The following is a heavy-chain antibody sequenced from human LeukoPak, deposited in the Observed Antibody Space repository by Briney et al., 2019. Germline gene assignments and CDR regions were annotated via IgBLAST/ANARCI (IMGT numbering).Heavy chain of an antibody. Sequence: GESLQISCKGSGYSFTSYWIGRERQMPGKGLEWRGIIYPGDSDTRYSPSFQRQVTISADEAISTAYLQWSSLKASDTAMYYCARLPPDRWFDYWGQGTLVTVSS. CDR2: IYPGDSDT. D-gene: IGHD2-15*01. V-gene: IGHV5-51*01. J-gene: IGHJ4*02. CDR1: GYSFTSYW. CDR3: ARLPPDRWFDY.